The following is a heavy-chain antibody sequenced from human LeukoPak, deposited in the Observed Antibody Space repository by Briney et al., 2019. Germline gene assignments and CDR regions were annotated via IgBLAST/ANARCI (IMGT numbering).Heavy chain of an antibody. V-gene: IGHV3-7*04. Sequence: GGSLRLSCEASGFSFTNTWMSWVRQAPGKGLEWVANIKEDGSEKNYADSVKGRFTISRDNAKNSLYLQMNSLRAEDTAVYYCARGYTCGYWGQGTLVIVSS. D-gene: IGHD5-18*01. CDR3: ARGYTCGY. CDR2: IKEDGSEK. CDR1: GFSFTNTW. J-gene: IGHJ4*02.